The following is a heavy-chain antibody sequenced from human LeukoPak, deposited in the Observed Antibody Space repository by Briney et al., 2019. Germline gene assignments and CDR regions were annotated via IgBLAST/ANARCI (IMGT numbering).Heavy chain of an antibody. V-gene: IGHV3-7*01. D-gene: IGHD2-2*01. J-gene: IGHJ5*02. CDR3: ARLIVLVQEGIIYSWLDT. Sequence: GGSLRLSCAASGFAFNDYWMSWVRQAPGKGLEWVANIKHDGSEKFYVDSVTGRFTLSRDNAKNSLHLEMHSLRAEGTAVYYCARLIVLVQEGIIYSWLDTWGQGTPVTVSS. CDR2: IKHDGSEK. CDR1: GFAFNDYW.